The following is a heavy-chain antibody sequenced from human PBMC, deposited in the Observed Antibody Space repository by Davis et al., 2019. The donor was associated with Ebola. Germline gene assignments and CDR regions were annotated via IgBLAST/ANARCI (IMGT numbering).Heavy chain of an antibody. CDR3: ATRNHYYFDY. V-gene: IGHV1-2*02. CDR2: IDPNNGNT. D-gene: IGHD1-14*01. Sequence: ASVKVSCKASGCNFIDTWMHWVRQAPGQVFEWMGCIDPNNGNTYYAQKFRGRVTMTTDKSISTLYMELSALTSDDTAFYYCATRNHYYFDYWGQGTLVTVSS. CDR1: GCNFIDTW. J-gene: IGHJ4*02.